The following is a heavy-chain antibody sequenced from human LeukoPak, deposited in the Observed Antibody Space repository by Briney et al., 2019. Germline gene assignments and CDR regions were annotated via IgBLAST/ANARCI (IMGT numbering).Heavy chain of an antibody. V-gene: IGHV3-23*01. CDR1: GFAFRSYA. D-gene: IGHD2-15*01. Sequence: PGGSLRLSCAASGFAFRSYAMSWVRQAPGKGLEWVAAISGSGDSPYYADSVKGRFTISRDNSKNTLYLQMNSLRAEDTAVHYRAKDPYGYGYMDVWGKGTTVTVSS. J-gene: IGHJ6*03. CDR3: AKDPYGYGYMDV. CDR2: ISGSGDSP.